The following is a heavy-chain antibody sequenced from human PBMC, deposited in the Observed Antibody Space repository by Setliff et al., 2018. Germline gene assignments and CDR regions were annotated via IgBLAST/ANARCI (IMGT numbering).Heavy chain of an antibody. Sequence: SETLSLTCTVSGGSISSGTFYWTWLRQPAGKGLEWIGHVYSSGNINYNPSLVSRVTTSIDTSKSQFSLMLSSVTAADTAVYYCARQRRIWNDLDYFDYWGQGTLVTVSS. D-gene: IGHD1-1*01. CDR2: VYSSGNI. J-gene: IGHJ4*02. V-gene: IGHV4-61*09. CDR1: GGSISSGTFY. CDR3: ARQRRIWNDLDYFDY.